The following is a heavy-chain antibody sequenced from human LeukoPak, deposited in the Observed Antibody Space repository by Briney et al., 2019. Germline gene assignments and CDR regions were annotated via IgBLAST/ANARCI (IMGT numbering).Heavy chain of an antibody. J-gene: IGHJ5*02. Sequence: SETLSLTCSVSGGSISSYYWSWIRQPPGKGLEWIGYIYTSGSTNYNPSLKSRVTISVDTSKNQFSLKLSSVTAADTAVYYCARSSTSWSWFDPWGQGTLVTVSS. D-gene: IGHD2-2*01. CDR1: GGSISSYY. CDR3: ARSSTSWSWFDP. CDR2: IYTSGST. V-gene: IGHV4-4*09.